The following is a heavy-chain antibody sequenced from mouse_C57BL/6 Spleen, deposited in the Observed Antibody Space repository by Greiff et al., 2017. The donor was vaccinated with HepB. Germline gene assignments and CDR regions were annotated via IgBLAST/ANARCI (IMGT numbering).Heavy chain of an antibody. CDR1: GYTFTSYT. D-gene: IGHD1-1*02. CDR2: INPSSGYT. V-gene: IGHV1-4*01. J-gene: IGHJ2*01. Sequence: QVQLQQSGAELARPGASVKMSCKASGYTFTSYTMHWVKQRPGQGLEWIGYINPSSGYTKYNQKFKDKATLTADKSSSTAYMQLSSLTSEDSAVYYCARSPYYGNFFDYWGQGTTLTVSS. CDR3: ARSPYYGNFFDY.